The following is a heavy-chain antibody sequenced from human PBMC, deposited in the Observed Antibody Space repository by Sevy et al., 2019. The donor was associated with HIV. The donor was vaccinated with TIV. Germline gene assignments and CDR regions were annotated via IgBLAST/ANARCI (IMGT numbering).Heavy chain of an antibody. Sequence: GGSLRLSCAASGFTFSSYAMSWVRQAPGKGLEWVSAISGSGGSPYYADSVKGRFTISRANSKNTLYLQMNSLRAEDTAVYYCAGGRGGYSGYDFSGHFDYWGQGTLVTVSS. CDR2: ISGSGGSP. J-gene: IGHJ4*02. D-gene: IGHD5-12*01. CDR3: AGGRGGYSGYDFSGHFDY. CDR1: GFTFSSYA. V-gene: IGHV3-23*01.